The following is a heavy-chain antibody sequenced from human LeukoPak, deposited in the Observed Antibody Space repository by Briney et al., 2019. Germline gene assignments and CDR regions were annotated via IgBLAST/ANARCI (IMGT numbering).Heavy chain of an antibody. Sequence: GGPLRLPRAASGLPFSSYEMNWVRQPPGKGLEWVSYISNSGSTIYYPHSVKGRFTIYRDNAKNSLYLQMNGLRAEDTAVYYCARDQQLWLLGYWGQGTLVTVSS. CDR3: ARDQQLWLLGY. CDR1: GLPFSSYE. V-gene: IGHV3-48*03. J-gene: IGHJ4*02. D-gene: IGHD5-18*01. CDR2: ISNSGSTI.